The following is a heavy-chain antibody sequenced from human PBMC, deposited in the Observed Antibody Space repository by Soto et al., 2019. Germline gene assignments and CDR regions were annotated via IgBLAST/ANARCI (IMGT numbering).Heavy chain of an antibody. CDR1: DGSISSGDYY. V-gene: IGHV4-30-4*01. Sequence: QVQLQESGPGLVKPSQTLSLTCTVSDGSISSGDYYWSWIRQPPGKGLEWIGYIYYSGSTYYNPSLKSRVTISVDTSKNQFSLKLSSVTAADTAVYYCARGLIAARPGNWFDPWGQGTLVTVSS. D-gene: IGHD6-6*01. CDR3: ARGLIAARPGNWFDP. J-gene: IGHJ5*02. CDR2: IYYSGST.